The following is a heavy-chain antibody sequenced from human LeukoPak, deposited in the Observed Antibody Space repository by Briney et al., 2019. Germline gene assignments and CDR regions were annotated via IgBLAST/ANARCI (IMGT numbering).Heavy chain of an antibody. CDR3: ARGRSLDY. D-gene: IGHD2-15*01. V-gene: IGHV3-7*01. J-gene: IGHJ4*02. CDR2: VKLDGSEK. Sequence: PGGSLRLSCAASGFTFSGYGMHWVRQAPGKGLEWVANVKLDGSEKYFVDSVKGRFTISRDNAKNSLYLQMNSLRVEDTAVYYCARGRSLDYWGQGTLVTVSS. CDR1: GFTFSGYG.